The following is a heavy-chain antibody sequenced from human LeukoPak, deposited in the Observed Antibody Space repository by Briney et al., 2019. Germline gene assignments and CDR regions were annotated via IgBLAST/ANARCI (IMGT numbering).Heavy chain of an antibody. Sequence: SETLSLTCTVSGGSISSYYWSWIRQPPGKGLEWIGYIYYSGSTNYNPSLKSRVTISVDTSKNQFSLQLSSVTAADTAVYYCARQTGSGLFSLPGGQGTLVTVSS. CDR2: IYYSGST. CDR3: ARQTGSGLFSLP. J-gene: IGHJ4*02. V-gene: IGHV4-59*08. D-gene: IGHD3-10*01. CDR1: GGSISSYY.